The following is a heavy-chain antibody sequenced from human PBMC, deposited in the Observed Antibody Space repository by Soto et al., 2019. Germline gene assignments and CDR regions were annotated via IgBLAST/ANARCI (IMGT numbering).Heavy chain of an antibody. Sequence: ASVKVSCKASGYTFTSYDINWVRQATGEGLEWMGWMNPNSGNTGYAQKFQGRVTMTRNTSISTAYMELSSLRSEDTAVYYCSRITVRAYGHYYHRYSGQGTLVTVSS. V-gene: IGHV1-8*01. CDR3: SRITVRAYGHYYHRY. CDR2: MNPNSGNT. D-gene: IGHD4-17*01. J-gene: IGHJ4*02. CDR1: GYTFTSYD.